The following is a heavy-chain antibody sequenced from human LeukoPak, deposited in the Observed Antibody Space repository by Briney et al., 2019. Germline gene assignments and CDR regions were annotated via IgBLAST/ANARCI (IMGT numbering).Heavy chain of an antibody. CDR3: ARSGNYDC. CDR2: ISGSSNNT. V-gene: IGHV3-23*01. D-gene: IGHD1-1*01. Sequence: GGSLRLSCAASGFTFSTYAMSWVRQAPGKGLEWVSVISGSSNNTYYADSVKGRFTISRDNSKNTLSLQMSSLRVEDTAVYYCARSGNYDCWGQGTLVTVSS. CDR1: GFTFSTYA. J-gene: IGHJ4*02.